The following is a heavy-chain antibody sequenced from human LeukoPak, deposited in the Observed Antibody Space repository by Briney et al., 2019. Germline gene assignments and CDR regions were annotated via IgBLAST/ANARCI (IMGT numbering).Heavy chain of an antibody. CDR2: FSGSGDNT. J-gene: IGHJ4*02. Sequence: QLGGSLRLSCAASGFTFSSYAMSWVRQAQGKGLEWVSSFSGSGDNTYYAESVKGRFTISRDNSKNTLFLQMNSLRAEDTAVFYCAKRSGYTTGWFFDFWGQGTLVTVSS. D-gene: IGHD6-19*01. CDR1: GFTFSSYA. CDR3: AKRSGYTTGWFFDF. V-gene: IGHV3-23*01.